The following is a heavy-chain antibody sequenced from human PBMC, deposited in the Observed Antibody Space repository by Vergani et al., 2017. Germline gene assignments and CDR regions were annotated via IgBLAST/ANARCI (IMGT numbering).Heavy chain of an antibody. CDR3: ARHRLRSSGWYDPFDY. D-gene: IGHD6-19*01. V-gene: IGHV4-39*01. CDR1: GGSISSSSYY. CDR2: IYYSGST. J-gene: IGHJ4*02. Sequence: QLQLQESGPGLVKPSETLSLTCTVSGGSISSSSYYWGWIRQPPGKGLEWIGSIYYSGSTYYYPSLKSRVTISVDTSKNQFSLKLSSVTAADTAVYYCARHRLRSSGWYDPFDYWGQGTLVTVSS.